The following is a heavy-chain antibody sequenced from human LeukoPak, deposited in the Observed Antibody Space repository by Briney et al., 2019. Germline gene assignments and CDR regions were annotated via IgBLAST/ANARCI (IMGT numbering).Heavy chain of an antibody. J-gene: IGHJ1*01. CDR3: AGTYYYDSSGFYPEFFQH. V-gene: IGHV3-20*04. CDR2: ITWNGGYT. Sequence: GGSLRLSCAASGFIFDDYGVTWVRQAPGKGLEWVSGITWNGGYTGYADSVKGRFTISRDNAKNSLYLQMNSLRAEDTALYYCAGTYYYDSSGFYPEFFQHWGQGTLVIISS. D-gene: IGHD3-22*01. CDR1: GFIFDDYG.